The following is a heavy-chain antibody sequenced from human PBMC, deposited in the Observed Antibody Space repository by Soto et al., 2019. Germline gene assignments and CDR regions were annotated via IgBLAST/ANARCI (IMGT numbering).Heavy chain of an antibody. D-gene: IGHD2-21*01. CDR3: ARFSGSTLSSNWFDP. CDR2: IYPDDSKT. Sequence: PXGCLKISFGGTGQAFYGYLIGCVRQMPGKGLEWMGIIYPDDSKTIYSPSFKGQITMSADKSRSTAYLQWSSLKASDTAVYYCARFSGSTLSSNWFDPWGQGTLVTVSS. J-gene: IGHJ5*02. V-gene: IGHV5-51*01. CDR1: GQAFYGYL.